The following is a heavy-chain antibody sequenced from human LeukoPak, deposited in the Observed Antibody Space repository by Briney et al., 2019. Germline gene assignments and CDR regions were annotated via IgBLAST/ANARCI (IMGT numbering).Heavy chain of an antibody. Sequence: ASVKVSCKASGGTFSSYAISWVRQAPGQGLEWMGGIIPIFGTANYAQKFQGRVTITADESTSTAYMELSSLRSEDTAVYYCAREAEYCGGDCYSDAFDIWGQGTMVTVSS. CDR1: GGTFSSYA. CDR2: IIPIFGTA. CDR3: AREAEYCGGDCYSDAFDI. D-gene: IGHD2-21*02. J-gene: IGHJ3*02. V-gene: IGHV1-69*13.